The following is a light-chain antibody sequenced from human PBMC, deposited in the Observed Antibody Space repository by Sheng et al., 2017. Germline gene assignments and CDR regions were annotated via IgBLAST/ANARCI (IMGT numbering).Light chain of an antibody. CDR1: QSLVHSDGNTY. V-gene: IGKV2-30*02. J-gene: IGKJ5*01. CDR2: KVS. CDR3: MQVLQTPIT. Sequence: DVVMTQSPLSLPVTLGQPASISCRSSQSLVHSDGNTYLIWFQQRPGQSPRRLIYKVSNRDSGVPDRFSGSGSGTDFTLKISRVEAEDVGVYYCMQVLQTPITFGQGTRLEIK.